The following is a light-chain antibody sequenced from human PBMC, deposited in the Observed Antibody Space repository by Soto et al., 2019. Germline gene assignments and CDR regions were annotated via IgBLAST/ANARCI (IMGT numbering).Light chain of an antibody. Sequence: EIVLTQSPGTLSLSPGEGATLSCRASQSVSSNFLAWYQQKPGQAPRLLIYAASSRATGISDRFSGSGSETDFTFTIRRLEPEDSAVYYCQQYGSSTFNFGPGTKVDLK. CDR1: QSVSSNF. CDR3: QQYGSSTFN. V-gene: IGKV3-20*01. J-gene: IGKJ3*01. CDR2: AAS.